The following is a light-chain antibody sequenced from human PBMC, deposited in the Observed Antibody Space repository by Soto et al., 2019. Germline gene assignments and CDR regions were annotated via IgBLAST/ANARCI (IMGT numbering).Light chain of an antibody. Sequence: EIVMTQSPATLSLSPGERATLSCRASHTISSSYLAWYQQKPGQAPRLLIYGASTRATDVPDRFSGSGSGADFTLTISRLEPEDFAVYYCQQYGSSPPRTFGQGTKVDIK. V-gene: IGKV3-20*01. CDR3: QQYGSSPPRT. J-gene: IGKJ1*01. CDR1: HTISSSY. CDR2: GAS.